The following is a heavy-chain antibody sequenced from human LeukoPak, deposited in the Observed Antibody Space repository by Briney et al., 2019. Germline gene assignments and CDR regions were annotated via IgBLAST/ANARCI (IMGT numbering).Heavy chain of an antibody. CDR1: GGSISSGGYS. CDR3: ARVADTAILVHAFDI. D-gene: IGHD5-18*01. CDR2: IYHSGST. Sequence: PSGTLSLTCAVSGGSISSGGYSWSWIRQPPGKGLEWIGYIYHSGSTYYNPSLKSRVTISVDRSKNQFSLKLSSVTAADTAVYYCARVADTAILVHAFDIWGQGTMVTVSS. J-gene: IGHJ3*02. V-gene: IGHV4-30-2*01.